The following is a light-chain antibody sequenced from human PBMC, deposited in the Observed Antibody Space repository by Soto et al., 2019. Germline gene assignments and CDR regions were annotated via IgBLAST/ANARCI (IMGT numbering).Light chain of an antibody. CDR2: GAT. Sequence: EIVLTQSPGTLSLSPGKRATLSCRASQSISSSYLAWYQQRPGQAPRLLIYGATTRATGIPARFSGSASGTDFTLTISRLEPEDFAVYYCQQYGSSGTFGQGTKVDIK. V-gene: IGKV3-20*01. CDR3: QQYGSSGT. CDR1: QSISSSY. J-gene: IGKJ1*01.